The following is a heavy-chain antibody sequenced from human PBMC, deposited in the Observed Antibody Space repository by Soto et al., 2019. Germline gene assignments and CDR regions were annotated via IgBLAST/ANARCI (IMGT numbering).Heavy chain of an antibody. D-gene: IGHD4-17*01. J-gene: IGHJ4*02. Sequence: PGGSLRLSCAASGFTFSSYAMSWVRQAPGKGLEWVSIITSDSRTYYADSVKGRFTISRDNSKNTVYLQMNSLRAEDTAVYYCAKDYSTVTTDPLSVVLFDYWGQGALVTVSS. CDR3: AKDYSTVTTDPLSVVLFDY. CDR1: GFTFSSYA. V-gene: IGHV3-23*01. CDR2: ITSDSRT.